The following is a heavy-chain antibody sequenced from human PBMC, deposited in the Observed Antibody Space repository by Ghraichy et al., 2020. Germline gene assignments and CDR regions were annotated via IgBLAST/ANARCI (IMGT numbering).Heavy chain of an antibody. CDR2: IWYDGSNK. CDR1: GFTFSSYG. Sequence: AGSLRLSCAASGFTFSSYGMHWVRQAPGKGLEWVAVIWYDGSNKYYADPVKGRFTISRDNSKNTLYLQMNSLRAEDTAVYYCARGGWYYYDSSGYYYGPYFDYWGHGTLVTVSS. V-gene: IGHV3-33*01. D-gene: IGHD3-22*01. CDR3: ARGGWYYYDSSGYYYGPYFDY. J-gene: IGHJ4*01.